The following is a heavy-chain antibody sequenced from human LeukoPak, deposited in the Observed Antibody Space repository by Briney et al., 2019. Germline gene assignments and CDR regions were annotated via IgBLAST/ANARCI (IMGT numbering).Heavy chain of an antibody. Sequence: GGSLRLSCAASGLTFSDHYMDWVRQAPGKGLEWVGRIKNEANSYTTEYAASVKGRFTVSRDDSKNALYLQMNSLKTEDTAVYYCTREGRYCSSSSCYVCLDFWGQGTLVTVSS. CDR3: TREGRYCSSSSCYVCLDF. D-gene: IGHD2-2*01. V-gene: IGHV3-72*01. J-gene: IGHJ4*02. CDR1: GLTFSDHY. CDR2: IKNEANSYTT.